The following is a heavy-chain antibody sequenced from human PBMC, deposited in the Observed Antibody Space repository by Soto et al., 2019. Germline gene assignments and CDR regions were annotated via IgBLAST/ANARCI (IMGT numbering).Heavy chain of an antibody. CDR2: IYYSGST. J-gene: IGHJ5*02. CDR1: GGSISSYY. CDR3: ARGLMVYAINPPPHNWFDP. Sequence: SETLSLTCTVSGGSISSYYWSWIRQPPGKGLEWIGYIYYSGSTNYNPSLKSRVTISVDTSASTAYMELSSLRSEDTAVYYCARGLMVYAINPPPHNWFDPWGQGTLVTVSS. V-gene: IGHV4-59*01. D-gene: IGHD2-8*01.